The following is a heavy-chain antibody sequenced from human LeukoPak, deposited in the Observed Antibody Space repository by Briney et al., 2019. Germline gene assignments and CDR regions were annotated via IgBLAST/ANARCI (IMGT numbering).Heavy chain of an antibody. V-gene: IGHV4-59*01. D-gene: IGHD1-26*01. Sequence: SETLSLTCTVSGASISSYYWSWVRQPLGKGLEWIGYIYYSVRTTYSPSLKSRVTLSVDMSKNQLSLSLRSVTAADTAVYYCARGTGGSYWGLTDWGLGTLVTVSS. CDR2: IYYSVRT. J-gene: IGHJ4*02. CDR1: GASISSYY. CDR3: ARGTGGSYWGLTD.